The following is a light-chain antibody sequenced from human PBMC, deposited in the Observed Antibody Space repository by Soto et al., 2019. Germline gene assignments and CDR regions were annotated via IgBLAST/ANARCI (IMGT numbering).Light chain of an antibody. CDR3: HQYGSSPGT. V-gene: IGKV3-20*01. CDR2: GAS. J-gene: IGKJ1*01. Sequence: EIVLTQSPGTLSLSPGERATLSCRASQSVSSSYLAWYQQKPGQAPRLLIYGASSRATGIPDRFSGSGSRTDFTLTISGLEPEDFAVYYCHQYGSSPGTFGQGTKVEIK. CDR1: QSVSSSY.